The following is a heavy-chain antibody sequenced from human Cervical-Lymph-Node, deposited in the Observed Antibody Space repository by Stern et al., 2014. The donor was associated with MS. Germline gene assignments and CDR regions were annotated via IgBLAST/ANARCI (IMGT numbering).Heavy chain of an antibody. CDR2: INSDGSST. CDR1: GFTFSSYW. CDR3: ARIAGVRSWIQPLDY. J-gene: IGHJ4*02. D-gene: IGHD5-18*01. V-gene: IGHV3-74*02. Sequence: VQLVESGGGLVQPGGSLRLSCAASGFTFSSYWMHWVRQAPGKGLVWVSRINSDGSSTTYADSVKGRFTISRDNAKNTLYLQMNSLRAEDTAVYYCARIAGVRSWIQPLDYWGQGTLVTVSS.